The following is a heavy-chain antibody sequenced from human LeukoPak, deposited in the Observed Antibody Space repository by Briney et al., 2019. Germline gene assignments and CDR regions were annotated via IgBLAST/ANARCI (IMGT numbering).Heavy chain of an antibody. CDR3: ARDQSVLLWFGELYGFDP. V-gene: IGHV4-39*07. Sequence: SETLSLTCTVSGGSISSSSYYWGWIRQPPGKGLEWIGGIYYSGSTYYNPSLKSRVTISVDTSKNQFSLKLSSVTAADTAVYYCARDQSVLLWFGELYGFDPWGQGTLVTVSS. D-gene: IGHD3-10*01. CDR2: IYYSGST. J-gene: IGHJ5*02. CDR1: GGSISSSSYY.